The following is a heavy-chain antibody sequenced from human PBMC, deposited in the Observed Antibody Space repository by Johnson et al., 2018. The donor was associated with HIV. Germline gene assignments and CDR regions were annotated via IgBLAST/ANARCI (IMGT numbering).Heavy chain of an antibody. J-gene: IGHJ3*01. CDR2: ISYDGSEK. CDR3: ARGSRYTYYNDDAYLLHAFYC. Sequence: QVQLVESGGGVVQPGRSLRLSCAASGFTFSSYAMHWVRQAPGKGLEWVAVISYDGSEKYFADSVKGRFAISRDSSKNTLYLQMNSLRAEDTAVYYCARGSRYTYYNDDAYLLHAFYCWGQGTKVTVSS. D-gene: IGHD3-22*01. CDR1: GFTFSSYA. V-gene: IGHV3-30*09.